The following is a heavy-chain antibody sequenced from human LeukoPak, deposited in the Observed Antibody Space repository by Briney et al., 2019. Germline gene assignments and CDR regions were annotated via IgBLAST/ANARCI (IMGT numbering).Heavy chain of an antibody. J-gene: IGHJ4*02. CDR1: GFTFDDYG. D-gene: IGHD5-12*01. Sequence: GGSLRLSCAASGFTFDDYGMSWGRQAPGKGLEWVSGINWNGGSTGYADSVKGRFTISRDNAKNSLYLQMNSLRAEDTALYHCARNIRGYALLPIDYWGQGTLVTVSS. V-gene: IGHV3-20*01. CDR3: ARNIRGYALLPIDY. CDR2: INWNGGST.